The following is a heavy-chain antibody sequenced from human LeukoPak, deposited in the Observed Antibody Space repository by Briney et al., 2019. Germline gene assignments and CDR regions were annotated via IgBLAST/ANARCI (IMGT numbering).Heavy chain of an antibody. V-gene: IGHV1-69*05. D-gene: IGHD3-10*01. CDR1: GGTFSSYA. CDR2: IIPIFGTA. Sequence: ASVKVSCKASGGTFSSYAISWVRQAPGQGLEWMGGIIPIFGTANYAQKFQGRVTITTDESTSTAYMELSSLRSEDTAVYYCASSYRGFGDFDYWGQGTLVTVSS. J-gene: IGHJ4*02. CDR3: ASSYRGFGDFDY.